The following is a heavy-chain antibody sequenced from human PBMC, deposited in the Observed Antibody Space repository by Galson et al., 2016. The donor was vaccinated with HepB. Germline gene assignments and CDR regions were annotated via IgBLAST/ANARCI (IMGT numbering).Heavy chain of an antibody. CDR1: GGSISSSNW. D-gene: IGHD4-23*01. V-gene: IGHV4-4*02. CDR2: ISHTGKT. J-gene: IGHJ4*02. Sequence: SETLSLTCAVSGGSISSSNWWSWARQPPGKGLEWIGEISHTGKTNYNPSLKSRATISIDKSKNQFSLNLSSVTAADTAVYYCAREGGPNGGHHLDYWGQGTRVTVSS. CDR3: AREGGPNGGHHLDY.